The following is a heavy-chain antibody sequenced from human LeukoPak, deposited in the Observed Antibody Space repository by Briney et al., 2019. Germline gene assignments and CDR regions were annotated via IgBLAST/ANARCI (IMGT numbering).Heavy chain of an antibody. CDR1: GGSISGYY. D-gene: IGHD3-22*01. J-gene: IGHJ6*03. Sequence: SETLSLTCTVSGGSISGYYWSWIRQPPGTGLQWIGYIYYSGNSEYNLSLKSRVSISLDTSRNRFSLELRSVTAADTATYYCARTSALYRYDNSGSYYYYYMDVWGKGTTVAVSS. CDR3: ARTSALYRYDNSGSYYYYYMDV. V-gene: IGHV4-59*08. CDR2: IYYSGNS.